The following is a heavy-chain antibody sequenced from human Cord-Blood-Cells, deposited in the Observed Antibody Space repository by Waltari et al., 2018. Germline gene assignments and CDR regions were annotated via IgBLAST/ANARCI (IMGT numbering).Heavy chain of an antibody. CDR1: Y. CDR3: ARKRYYDSSGYYYFKKNDAFDI. Sequence: YWSWIRQPPGKGLEWIGEINHSGSTNYNPSLKSRVTISVDTSKNQFSLKLSSVTAADTAVYYCARKRYYDSSGYYYFKKNDAFDIWGQGTMVTVSS. D-gene: IGHD3-22*01. V-gene: IGHV4-34*01. J-gene: IGHJ3*02. CDR2: INHSGST.